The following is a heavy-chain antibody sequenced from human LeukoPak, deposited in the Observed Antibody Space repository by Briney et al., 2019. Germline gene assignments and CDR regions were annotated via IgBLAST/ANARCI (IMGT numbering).Heavy chain of an antibody. Sequence: GASVKVSCKASGGTFSSYAISWVRQAPGQGLEWMGGIIPIFGTANYAQKFQGRVTITADKSTSTAYMELSSLRSEDTAVYYCARDAGYSSGWRFDYWGQGTLVTVSS. CDR2: IIPIFGTA. V-gene: IGHV1-69*06. J-gene: IGHJ4*02. CDR3: ARDAGYSSGWRFDY. D-gene: IGHD6-19*01. CDR1: GGTFSSYA.